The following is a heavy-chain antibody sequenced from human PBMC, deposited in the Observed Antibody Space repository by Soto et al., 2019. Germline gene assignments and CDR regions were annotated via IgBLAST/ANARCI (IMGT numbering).Heavy chain of an antibody. Sequence: SETLSLTCTVSGGSISSYYWSWIRQPPGKGLEYIGYIYYSGSTNYNPSLKSRVTISVDTSKKQFSLKLSSVAAADTAVYYCARSLYSGSYTNWFDPWGQGTLVTVSS. CDR3: ARSLYSGSYTNWFDP. D-gene: IGHD1-26*01. V-gene: IGHV4-59*01. CDR2: IYYSGST. CDR1: GGSISSYY. J-gene: IGHJ5*02.